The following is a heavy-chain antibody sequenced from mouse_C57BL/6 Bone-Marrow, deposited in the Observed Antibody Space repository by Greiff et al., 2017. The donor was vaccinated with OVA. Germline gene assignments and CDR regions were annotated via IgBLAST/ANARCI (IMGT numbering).Heavy chain of an antibody. CDR3: ARGDYGNYVWFAY. CDR1: GYTFTSYG. D-gene: IGHD2-1*01. Sequence: QVQLQQSGAELARPGASVKLSCKASGYTFTSYGISWVKHRTGQGLEWIGEIYPRSGNTYYNEKFKGKATLTADKSSSTAYMELRSLTSEDSAVYFCARGDYGNYVWFAYWGQGTLVTVSA. CDR2: IYPRSGNT. V-gene: IGHV1-81*01. J-gene: IGHJ3*01.